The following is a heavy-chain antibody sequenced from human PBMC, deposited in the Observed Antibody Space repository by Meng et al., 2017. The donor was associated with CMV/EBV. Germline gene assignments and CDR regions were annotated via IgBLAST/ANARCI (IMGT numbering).Heavy chain of an antibody. V-gene: IGHV3-23*01. D-gene: IGHD6-19*01. Sequence: GESLKISCGGSGFTFSNSALNWVRQAPGEGLEWVSTIDYSGADTYYAKSVRGRFTISRDNFRNTVYLQLNSLRAEDTAVYYCAKESVAGHFAYWGQGTLGTVSS. CDR1: GFTFSNSA. J-gene: IGHJ4*02. CDR2: IDYSGADT. CDR3: AKESVAGHFAY.